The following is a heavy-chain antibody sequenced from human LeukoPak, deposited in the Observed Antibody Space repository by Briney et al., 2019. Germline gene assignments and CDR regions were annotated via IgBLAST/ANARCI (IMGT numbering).Heavy chain of an antibody. CDR1: GAAMRSRTYY. CDR3: ATQTAVPAKDGPFDL. J-gene: IGHJ3*01. CDR2: IFSSGTT. Sequence: PSETLSLTCIVSGAAMRSRTYYWGWIRQPPGKGLEWIATIFSSGTTYYNPSPRSRVTLSVDTSNNQFSLKLSSVSAADTASYYCATQTAVPAKDGPFDLWGQGTVVSVSS. V-gene: IGHV4-39*01. D-gene: IGHD6-19*01.